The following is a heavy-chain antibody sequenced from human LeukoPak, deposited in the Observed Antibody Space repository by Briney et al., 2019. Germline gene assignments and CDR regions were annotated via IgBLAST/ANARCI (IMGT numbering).Heavy chain of an antibody. CDR2: ISYDGSNK. J-gene: IGHJ5*02. CDR1: GFTFSSYA. CDR3: ARDRAYYGSGSYYHGVDP. D-gene: IGHD3-10*01. Sequence: GGSLRLSCAASGFTFSSYAMHWVRQAPGKGLEWVAVISYDGSNKYYADSVKGRFTISRDNSKNTLYLQMNSLRAEDTAVYYCARDRAYYGSGSYYHGVDPWGQGTLVTVSS. V-gene: IGHV3-30*04.